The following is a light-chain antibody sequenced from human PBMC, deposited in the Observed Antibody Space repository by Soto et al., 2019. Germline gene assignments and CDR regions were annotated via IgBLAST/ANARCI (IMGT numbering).Light chain of an antibody. CDR3: QTWGTGIVV. Sequence: QLVLTQSPSASASLGASVKLTCTLSSGHSSYAIAWHQQQPEKGPRYLMKLNSSGSHRKGDGIPDRFSGSSSGAERYLTISSLQSEDEADYYCQTWGTGIVVFGGGTKVTVL. J-gene: IGLJ2*01. CDR2: LNSSGSH. V-gene: IGLV4-69*01. CDR1: SGHSSYA.